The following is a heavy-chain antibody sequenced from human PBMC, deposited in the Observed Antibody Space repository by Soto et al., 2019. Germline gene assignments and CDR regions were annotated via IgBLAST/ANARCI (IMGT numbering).Heavy chain of an antibody. D-gene: IGHD1-1*01. J-gene: IGHJ4*02. Sequence: SETLSLTCTVSGTSISSYYWSWIRQPPGKGLEWIGSIYYSGSTNYNPSLKSRVTISLDTAKNQFSLKLTSVTPVIPAGYCCGRNGNAATSPRDNGDQGTLVPVSS. CDR2: IYYSGST. CDR1: GTSISSYY. CDR3: GRNGNAATSPRDN. V-gene: IGHV4-59*12.